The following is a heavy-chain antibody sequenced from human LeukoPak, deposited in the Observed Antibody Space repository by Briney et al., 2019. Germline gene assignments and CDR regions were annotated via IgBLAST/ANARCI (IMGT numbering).Heavy chain of an antibody. CDR3: ASNQWPSWYFDL. D-gene: IGHD6-19*01. Sequence: SETLSLTCTVSGGSFSSYYWSWIRQPPGKGLEWIGSIYYSGSTFDNPSLKSRVTISMDKSRNQFSLKLSSVTAADTAVYYCASNQWPSWYFDLWGRGTLVTVSA. CDR1: GGSFSSYY. CDR2: IYYSGST. V-gene: IGHV4-59*04. J-gene: IGHJ2*01.